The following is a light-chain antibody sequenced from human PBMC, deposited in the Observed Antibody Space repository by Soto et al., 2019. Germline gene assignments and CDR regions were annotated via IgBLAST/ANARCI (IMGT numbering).Light chain of an antibody. CDR3: SSYTSSSTLEV. J-gene: IGLJ2*01. CDR2: DVS. Sequence: QSALTQPASVSGSPGQSITISCTGTSSDVGGYNYVSWYQQHPGKAPKLMIYDVSNRPSGVSNRFSGSKSGNTASLTISGLQAEAEADYYCSSYTSSSTLEVFGGGTQLTVL. V-gene: IGLV2-14*01. CDR1: SSDVGGYNY.